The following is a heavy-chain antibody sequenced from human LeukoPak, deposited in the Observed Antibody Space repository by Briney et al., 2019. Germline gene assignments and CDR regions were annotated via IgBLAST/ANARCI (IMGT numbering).Heavy chain of an antibody. J-gene: IGHJ5*02. CDR1: GGSFSGYY. Sequence: PSETLSLTCAVYGGSFSGYYWSWIRQPPGKGLEWIGEINHSGGINYNPSLKSRVTISVDTSKNQFSLKLSSVTAAVTAVYYGARGKWAGATVTKRGNWFDPWGQGTLVTVSS. CDR2: INHSGGI. V-gene: IGHV4-34*01. CDR3: ARGKWAGATVTKRGNWFDP. D-gene: IGHD1-1*01.